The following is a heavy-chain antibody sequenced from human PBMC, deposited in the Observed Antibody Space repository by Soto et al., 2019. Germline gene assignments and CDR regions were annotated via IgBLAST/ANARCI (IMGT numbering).Heavy chain of an antibody. Sequence: GGSLRLSCAASGFTFSNAWMSWVRQAPGKGLEWVGRIKSKTDGGTTDYAAPVKGRFTISRDDSKNTLYLQMNSLKTEDTAVYYCLSSRMYQLTPRGDYYYYMDVWGKGTTVTVSS. CDR3: LSSRMYQLTPRGDYYYYMDV. J-gene: IGHJ6*03. CDR2: IKSKTDGGTT. V-gene: IGHV3-15*01. D-gene: IGHD2-2*01. CDR1: GFTFSNAW.